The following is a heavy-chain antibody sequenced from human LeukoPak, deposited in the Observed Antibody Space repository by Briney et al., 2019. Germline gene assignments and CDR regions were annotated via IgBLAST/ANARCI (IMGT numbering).Heavy chain of an antibody. Sequence: GGSLRLSCGASGFIFSDAWVSWVRQAPGKGLEWVGRIKSKTDGGTTDYGAPVEGRFTISRDDSKNTLYLQIISLKTEDTAVYYCTTHIRSWHNRYYFDYWGQGILVTVSS. CDR3: TTHIRSWHNRYYFDY. CDR2: IKSKTDGGTT. J-gene: IGHJ4*02. D-gene: IGHD1/OR15-1a*01. V-gene: IGHV3-15*01. CDR1: GFIFSDAW.